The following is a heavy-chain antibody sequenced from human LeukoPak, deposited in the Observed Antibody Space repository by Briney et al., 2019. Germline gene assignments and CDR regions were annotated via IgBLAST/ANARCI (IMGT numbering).Heavy chain of an antibody. J-gene: IGHJ4*02. CDR3: ARQGPIQLDS. CDR1: GYSFTSNW. D-gene: IGHD5-18*01. V-gene: IGHV5-51*01. Sequence: GESLKISCKGSGYSFTSNWIGWVRQMPGKGLEWMGVIHPGDSDTRYSPSFQGQVTISADKSVSTAYLQWSSLKASDTAMYYCARQGPIQLDSWGQGTLVTVSS. CDR2: IHPGDSDT.